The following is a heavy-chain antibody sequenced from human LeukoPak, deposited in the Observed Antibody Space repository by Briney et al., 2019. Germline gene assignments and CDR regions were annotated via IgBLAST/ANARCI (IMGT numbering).Heavy chain of an antibody. Sequence: SSVKVSCKASGYTLTSYDINGVRQATGQGLEWMGWMNPNSGNTGYAQKFQGRVTMTRNTSISTAYMELSSLRSEDTAVYYCLTMVRGAFDYWGQGTLVTVSS. CDR1: GYTLTSYD. J-gene: IGHJ4*02. CDR3: LTMVRGAFDY. D-gene: IGHD3-10*01. V-gene: IGHV1-8*01. CDR2: MNPNSGNT.